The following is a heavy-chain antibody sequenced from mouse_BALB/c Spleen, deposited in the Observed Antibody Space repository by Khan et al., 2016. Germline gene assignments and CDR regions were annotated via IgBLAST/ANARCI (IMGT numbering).Heavy chain of an antibody. J-gene: IGHJ4*01. D-gene: IGHD2-4*01. Sequence: LVKTGASVKISCKASGYSFTGYYIHWVKQSHGKGLEWIGYISCYNGATNYNQKFRGKATFTVDTSSSTAYMQFNSLTSEESAVYYCERGDYDGYYAMGYWGQVTSVTVSS. CDR3: ERGDYDGYYAMGY. CDR1: GYSFTGYY. CDR2: ISCYNGAT. V-gene: IGHV1S34*01.